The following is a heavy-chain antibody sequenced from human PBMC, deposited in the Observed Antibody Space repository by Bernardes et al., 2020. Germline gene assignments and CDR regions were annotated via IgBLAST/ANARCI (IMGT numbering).Heavy chain of an antibody. CDR1: GYTLTELS. CDR3: ATGRLVATTTSWFNP. CDR2: FDPEDGET. V-gene: IGHV1-24*01. D-gene: IGHD5-12*01. J-gene: IGHJ5*02. Sequence: ASMKVSCKVSGYTLTELSMHWVRQAPGKGLEWMGGFDPEDGETIYAQKFQGRVTMTEDTSTDTAYMELSSLRSEDTAVYYCATGRLVATTTSWFNPWGQGTLVTVSS.